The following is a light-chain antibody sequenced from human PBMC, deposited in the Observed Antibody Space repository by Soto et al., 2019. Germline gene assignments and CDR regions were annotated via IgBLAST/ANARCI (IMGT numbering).Light chain of an antibody. V-gene: IGLV2-11*01. J-gene: IGLJ1*01. CDR2: DVS. CDR1: SSDVGGYNY. CDR3: CSYAGSYSYV. Sequence: QSALTQPRSVSGSPGQSVTISCTGTSSDVGGYNYVSWYQQHQGKAPKLMIYDVSKRPSGVPDRCSGSKSGNTASLTISGLQAEDEADYCCCSYAGSYSYVFGTGTKLTVL.